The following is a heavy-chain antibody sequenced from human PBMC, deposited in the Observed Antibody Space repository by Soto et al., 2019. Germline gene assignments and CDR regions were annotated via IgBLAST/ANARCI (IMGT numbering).Heavy chain of an antibody. J-gene: IGHJ4*01. Sequence: ASVKVSCKASGYTFTSYGISWVRQAPGQGLEWMGWISAYNGNTNYAQKLQGRVTMTTDTSTSTAYMELRSLRSDDTAVYYCAMRVRSMSSDAKCVYDGARLYGSRVKFD. CDR3: AMRVRSMSSDAKCVYDGARLYGSRVKFD. V-gene: IGHV1-18*01. CDR1: GYTFTSYG. D-gene: IGHD6-13*01. CDR2: ISAYNGNT.